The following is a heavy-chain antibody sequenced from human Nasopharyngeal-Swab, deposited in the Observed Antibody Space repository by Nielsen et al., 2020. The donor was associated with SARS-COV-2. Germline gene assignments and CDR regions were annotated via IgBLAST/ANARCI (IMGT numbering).Heavy chain of an antibody. CDR1: GFTFSDYY. J-gene: IGHJ3*02. Sequence: GESLKISCAASGFTFSDYYMSWIRQAPGKGLEWVSYISSSGSTIYYADSVKGRFTISRDNAKNSLYLQMNSLRAEDTAVYYCARIGDQDYYDSSGYYLSAFDIWGQGTMVTVPS. CDR3: ARIGDQDYYDSSGYYLSAFDI. CDR2: ISSSGSTI. V-gene: IGHV3-11*01. D-gene: IGHD3-22*01.